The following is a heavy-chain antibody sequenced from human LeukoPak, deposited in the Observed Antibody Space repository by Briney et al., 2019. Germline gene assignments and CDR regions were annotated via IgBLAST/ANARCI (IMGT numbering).Heavy chain of an antibody. CDR3: TSYTSGWN. J-gene: IGHJ4*02. CDR2: INSDGSTT. V-gene: IGHV3-74*01. CDR1: GFTFSSYS. Sequence: GGSLRLSCAASGFTFSSYSMIWVRQAPGKGLVWVSRINSDGSTTNYADSVKGRFTISRDNAKNTLYLQMNSLRAEDTAVYYCTSYTSGWNWGQGTLVTVSS. D-gene: IGHD6-19*01.